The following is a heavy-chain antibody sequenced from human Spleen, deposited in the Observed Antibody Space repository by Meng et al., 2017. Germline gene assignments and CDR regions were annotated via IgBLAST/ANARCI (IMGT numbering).Heavy chain of an antibody. J-gene: IGHJ4*02. CDR3: ASWIYSCGWQ. Sequence: QVQLEGSGPGLVKPSGPLSLPCVVSGGSISSIDWWSWVRQPPGKGLEWIGEIYHGGDTNYNPSLKSRVTIAIDRSKNQFSLKLSSVTAADTAAYYCASWIYSCGWQWGQGTLVTVSS. V-gene: IGHV4/OR15-8*02. CDR1: GGSISSIDW. CDR2: IYHGGDT. D-gene: IGHD6-19*01.